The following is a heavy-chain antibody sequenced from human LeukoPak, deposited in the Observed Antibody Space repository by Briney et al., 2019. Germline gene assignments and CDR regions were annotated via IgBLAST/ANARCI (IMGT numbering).Heavy chain of an antibody. CDR1: GFTFSSYA. CDR2: ISGSGGST. V-gene: IGHV3-23*01. D-gene: IGHD6-13*01. CDR3: AKDGSSSWSGDLGL. Sequence: GGSLRLSCAASGFTFSSYAMSWVRQAPGKGLEWVSAISGSGGSTYYADSVKGRFTISRDNSKNTLYLQMNSLRAEDTAVYYCAKDGSSSWSGDLGLGGQGTLVTVSS. J-gene: IGHJ4*02.